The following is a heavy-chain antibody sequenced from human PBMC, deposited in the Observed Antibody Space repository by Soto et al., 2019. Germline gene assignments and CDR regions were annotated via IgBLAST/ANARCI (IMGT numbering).Heavy chain of an antibody. CDR3: ARDIAAAGVWYFDY. V-gene: IGHV3-66*01. CDR1: GFTVSSNY. CDR2: IYSGGAT. Sequence: EVQLVESGGGLVQPGGSLRLSCAASGFTVSSNYMSWVRQAPGKGLEWVSVIYSGGATYYADSVKGRFTISRDNSKNTLYLQMNSLRAEDTAVYFCARDIAAAGVWYFDYWGQGTLVTVSS. D-gene: IGHD6-13*01. J-gene: IGHJ4*02.